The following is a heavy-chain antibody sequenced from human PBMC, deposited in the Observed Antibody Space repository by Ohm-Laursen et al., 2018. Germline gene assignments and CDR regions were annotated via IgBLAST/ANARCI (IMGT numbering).Heavy chain of an antibody. CDR3: ATGLPADDAFNI. J-gene: IGHJ3*02. V-gene: IGHV3-11*01. Sequence: SLRLSCAASEFTFSDYSMTWIRQAPGKGLEWVSYISSSSSTIYYADSVKGRFTISRDNAKNSLYLQMNNLRAEDTAVYYCATGLPADDAFNIWGQGAMVTVSS. CDR2: ISSSSSTI. CDR1: EFTFSDYS.